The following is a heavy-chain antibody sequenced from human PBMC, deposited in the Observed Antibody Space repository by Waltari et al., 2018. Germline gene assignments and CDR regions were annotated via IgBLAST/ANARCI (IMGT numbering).Heavy chain of an antibody. V-gene: IGHV1-69*10. Sequence: QVQLVQSGAEVKKPGSSVKVSCKASGGIFSSHAISWGRQAPGQGLEWMGGSIPFPTMTNYAQNFQGRVTITADKSTSTAYMELSGLKYEDTAVYYCALEYYGGNPPLYFFDHWGQGTLVIVSS. CDR2: SIPFPTMT. CDR1: GGIFSSHA. J-gene: IGHJ4*02. D-gene: IGHD3-10*01. CDR3: ALEYYGGNPPLYFFDH.